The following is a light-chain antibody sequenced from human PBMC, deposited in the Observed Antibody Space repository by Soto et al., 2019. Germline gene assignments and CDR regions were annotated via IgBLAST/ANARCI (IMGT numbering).Light chain of an antibody. J-gene: IGKJ5*01. V-gene: IGKV3-20*01. CDR3: QQYGSSPIT. CDR2: GAS. CDR1: QSVSSSY. Sequence: EIVFTQSPCPLSLSPGERSSLSCIASQSVSSSYLAWYQQKPGQAPRLLIYGASSRATGIPDRFNGSGSGTDFTLTISRLEPEDFAVYYCQQYGSSPITFGQGTRLE.